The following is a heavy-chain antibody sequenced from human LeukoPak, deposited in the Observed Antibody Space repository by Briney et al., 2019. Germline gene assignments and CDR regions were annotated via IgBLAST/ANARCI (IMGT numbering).Heavy chain of an antibody. D-gene: IGHD3-3*01. CDR3: AKNFRNWSPPLPFDC. Sequence: PGGSLRLSCAASGFTFSSYAMHWVRQAPGKGLEYVSAISGSGGSTYYADSVKGRFTISRDNSKNTLYLQMNSLRAEDTAVYYCAKNFRNWSPPLPFDCWGQGTLVTVSS. V-gene: IGHV3-23*01. CDR1: GFTFSSYA. J-gene: IGHJ4*02. CDR2: ISGSGGST.